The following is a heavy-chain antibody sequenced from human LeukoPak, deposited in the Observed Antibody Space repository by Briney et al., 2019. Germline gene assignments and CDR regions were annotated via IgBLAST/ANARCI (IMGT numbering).Heavy chain of an antibody. CDR1: ECTLSNYR. D-gene: IGHD2-21*02. CDR2: VRSDGNDK. J-gene: IGHJ4*02. Sequence: GGSLRLSCAASECTLSNYRMHWVRQAPEKGLEWVTFVRSDGNDKYYADSVKGRFTISRDNSKNTLYLQMTSLRVEDTAIYYCATAGLDYWGQGSLVTVSS. V-gene: IGHV3-30*02. CDR3: ATAGLDY.